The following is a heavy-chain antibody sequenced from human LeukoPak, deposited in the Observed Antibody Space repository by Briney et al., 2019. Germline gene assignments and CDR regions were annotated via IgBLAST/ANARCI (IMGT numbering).Heavy chain of an antibody. V-gene: IGHV1-18*01. CDR1: GGTFSSYA. CDR3: ARDSVVVPAAMIIP. CDR2: ISAYNGNT. J-gene: IGHJ5*02. Sequence: GSSVKVSCKASGGTFSSYAISWVRQAPGQGLEWMGWISAYNGNTNYAQKLQGRVTMTTDTSTSTAYMELRSLRSDDTAVYYCARDSVVVPAAMIIPWGQGTLVTVSS. D-gene: IGHD2-2*01.